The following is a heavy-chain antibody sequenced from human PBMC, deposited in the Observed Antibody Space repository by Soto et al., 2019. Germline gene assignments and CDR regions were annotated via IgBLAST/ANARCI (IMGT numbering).Heavy chain of an antibody. V-gene: IGHV4-30-4*01. Sequence: PSETLSLTCTVSGGSISSGDYYWSWIRQPPGKGLEWIGYIYYSGSTYYNPSLKSRVTISVDTSKNQFSLKLSSVTAADTAVYYCARAPGVVTPSYYSFGLDVWSQGTTVTVSS. CDR1: GGSISSGDYY. J-gene: IGHJ6*02. CDR3: ARAPGVVTPSYYSFGLDV. D-gene: IGHD3-3*01. CDR2: IYYSGST.